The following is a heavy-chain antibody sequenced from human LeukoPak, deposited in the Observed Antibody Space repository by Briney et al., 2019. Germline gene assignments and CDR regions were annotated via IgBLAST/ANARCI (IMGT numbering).Heavy chain of an antibody. J-gene: IGHJ1*01. V-gene: IGHV3-7*01. CDR3: TSWGDTTAEYFQR. D-gene: IGHD2-21*02. Sequence: GGSLRLSCAASGFTFSSYGMHWVRQAPGKGLEWVAHINPDGRDTYYVDSVKGRFTISRDNAQNSMYLQMNSLRVEDTAVYYCTSWGDTTAEYFQRWGQGTLVSVSS. CDR1: GFTFSSYG. CDR2: INPDGRDT.